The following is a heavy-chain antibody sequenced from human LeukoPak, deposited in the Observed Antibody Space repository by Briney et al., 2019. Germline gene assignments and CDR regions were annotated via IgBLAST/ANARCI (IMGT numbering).Heavy chain of an antibody. Sequence: KPSETLSLTCTVSGGAISSYYWSWIRQPPGKGLEWIGYIYYSGSTNSNPSLKSRVTISVDTSKNQFSLKLSSVTAADTAVYYCARDGSSGYFNRFDPWGQGTLVTVSS. J-gene: IGHJ5*02. CDR1: GGAISSYY. V-gene: IGHV4-59*01. CDR2: IYYSGST. CDR3: ARDGSSGYFNRFDP. D-gene: IGHD3-22*01.